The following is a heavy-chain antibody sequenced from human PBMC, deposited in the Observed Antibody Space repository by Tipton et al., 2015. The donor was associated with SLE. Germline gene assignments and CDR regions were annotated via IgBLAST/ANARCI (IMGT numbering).Heavy chain of an antibody. Sequence: TLSLTCSVYGGSIRGDYWNWIRQSPGKGLEWFGEIKHSGSINYNPSRKSRVTISLDTSKTQFSLRLSSVTAADTAVYYCARRGPLYRVLVAGAPKGMDVWGQGTTVIVSS. J-gene: IGHJ6*02. CDR1: GGSIRGDY. D-gene: IGHD3-16*02. CDR3: ARRGPLYRVLVAGAPKGMDV. V-gene: IGHV4-34*01. CDR2: IKHSGSI.